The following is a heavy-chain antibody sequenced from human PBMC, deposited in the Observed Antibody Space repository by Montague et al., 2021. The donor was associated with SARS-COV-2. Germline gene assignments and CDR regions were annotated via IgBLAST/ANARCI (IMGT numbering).Heavy chain of an antibody. CDR1: GGSISNYY. V-gene: IGHV4-59*01. CDR2: IYYSGCT. Sequence: SETLSLTCTVSGGSISNYYWSWIRQPPGRGLEWIGYIYYSGCTDXXPSLKSRVTISLDTSKNQFSLKVTSVTAADTAVYYCARGGGYYNYGLDVWGPGTTVTVSS. D-gene: IGHD3-22*01. J-gene: IGHJ6*02. CDR3: ARGGGYYNYGLDV.